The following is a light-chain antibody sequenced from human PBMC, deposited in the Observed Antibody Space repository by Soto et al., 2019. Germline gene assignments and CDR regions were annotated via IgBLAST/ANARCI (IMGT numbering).Light chain of an antibody. CDR3: SAYTARSTLV. CDR2: EVR. J-gene: IGLJ3*02. CDR1: MRDVGAYNL. V-gene: IGLV2-14*01. Sequence: QSALTQPASVSGSAGQSITISCSGTMRDVGAYNLVSWYQQHPGTAPKLIIYEVRNRPSGISSRFSGSRSGNTAALTISGRQSEDEGDDYCSAYTARSTLVFGGGTKLTVL.